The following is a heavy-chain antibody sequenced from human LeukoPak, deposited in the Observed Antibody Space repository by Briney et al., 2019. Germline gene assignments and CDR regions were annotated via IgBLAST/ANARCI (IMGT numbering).Heavy chain of an antibody. CDR1: GGSITSGIYY. D-gene: IGHD1-14*01. J-gene: IGHJ3*02. V-gene: IGHV4-39*01. Sequence: PSETLSLTCTVSGGSITSGIYYWDWIRQPPGKGLEWIGSIYYSGSTYYNPSLKIRVTISVDTSNNQFSLELSSVTAADTAVYYCARHPGSIETGGRRAFDIWGPGTMVTVSS. CDR3: ARHPGSIETGGRRAFDI. CDR2: IYYSGST.